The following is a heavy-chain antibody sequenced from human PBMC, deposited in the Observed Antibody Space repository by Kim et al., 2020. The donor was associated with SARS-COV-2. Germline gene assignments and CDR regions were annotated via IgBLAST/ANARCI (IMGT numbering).Heavy chain of an antibody. Sequence: SETLSLTCAVYGGSFSGYYWSWIRQPPGKGLEWIGEINHSGSTNYNPSLKSRVTISVDTSKNQFSLKLSSVTAADTAVYYCARGRGPSAGYFDYWGQGTLVTVSS. J-gene: IGHJ4*02. D-gene: IGHD1-26*01. CDR2: INHSGST. V-gene: IGHV4-34*01. CDR1: GGSFSGYY. CDR3: ARGRGPSAGYFDY.